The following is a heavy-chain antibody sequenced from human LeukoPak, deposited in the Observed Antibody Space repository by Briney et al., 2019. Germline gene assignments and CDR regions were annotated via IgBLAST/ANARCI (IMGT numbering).Heavy chain of an antibody. J-gene: IGHJ4*02. V-gene: IGHV3-30-3*01. CDR1: GFTFSSYA. Sequence: GGSLRLSCAASGFTFSSYAMHWVRQAPGKGLEWVAVISYDGSNKYYADSVKGRFTISRDNSKNMLYLQMNSLRAEDTAVYYCAKDRTTAARIFDYWGQGTLVTVSS. D-gene: IGHD6-6*01. CDR3: AKDRTTAARIFDY. CDR2: ISYDGSNK.